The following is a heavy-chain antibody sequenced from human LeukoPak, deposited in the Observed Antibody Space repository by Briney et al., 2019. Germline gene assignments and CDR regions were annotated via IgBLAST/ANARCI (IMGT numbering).Heavy chain of an antibody. CDR1: GYTFTGYY. CDR3: ARSGENRLFDY. Sequence: ASVKVSCKASGYTFTGYYMHWVRQAPGQGLEWMGWINPKRGGTNYAQKFQGRVTMTRDTSISTAYMELNTLRSDDTAVYYCARSGENRLFDYWGQGTLVTVSS. D-gene: IGHD3-10*01. CDR2: INPKRGGT. V-gene: IGHV1-2*02. J-gene: IGHJ4*02.